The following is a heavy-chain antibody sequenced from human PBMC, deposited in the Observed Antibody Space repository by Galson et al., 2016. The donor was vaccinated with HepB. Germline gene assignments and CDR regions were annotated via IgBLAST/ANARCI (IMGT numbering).Heavy chain of an antibody. Sequence: PALVKPTQTLTLTCTFSGFSLSTSGVGVGWIRQPPGKALEWLALIYWNDYKYYSPSLNSRLTIIKDTSKTQVVLTMTNMDPVDTATYYCAHRPPYYDFWSGKYNWVDLWGQGTLVSVSS. CDR1: GFSLSTSGVG. CDR3: AHRPPYYDFWSGKYNWVDL. CDR2: IYWNDYK. D-gene: IGHD3-3*01. J-gene: IGHJ5*02. V-gene: IGHV2-5*01.